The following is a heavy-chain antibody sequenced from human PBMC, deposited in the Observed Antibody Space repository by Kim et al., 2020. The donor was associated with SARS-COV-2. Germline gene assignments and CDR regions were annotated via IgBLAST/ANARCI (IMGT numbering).Heavy chain of an antibody. D-gene: IGHD6-19*01. CDR1: GGTFSSYA. J-gene: IGHJ4*02. V-gene: IGHV1-69*13. CDR3: ARGHSGWYQFDFDY. CDR2: IIPIFGTA. Sequence: SVKVSCKASGGTFSSYAISWVRQAPGQGLEWMGGIIPIFGTANYAQKFQGRVTITADESTSTAYMELSSLRSEDTAVYYCARGHSGWYQFDFDYWGQGTLVTVSS.